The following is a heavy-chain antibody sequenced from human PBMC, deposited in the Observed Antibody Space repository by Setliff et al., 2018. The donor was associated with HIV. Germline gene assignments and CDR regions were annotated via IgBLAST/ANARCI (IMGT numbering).Heavy chain of an antibody. V-gene: IGHV4-61*10. D-gene: IGHD1-26*01. J-gene: IGHJ2*01. CDR2: IYHSGST. Sequence: PSETLSLTCSVSGGSISSGTYYWSWIRQPAGKGLEWIGSIYHSGSTKDNPSLKSRVIISVDTSKNQFSLKLSSVTAADTALYYCARSYSGRGRWYFDVWGRGTLVTVSS. CDR3: ARSYSGRGRWYFDV. CDR1: GGSISSGTYY.